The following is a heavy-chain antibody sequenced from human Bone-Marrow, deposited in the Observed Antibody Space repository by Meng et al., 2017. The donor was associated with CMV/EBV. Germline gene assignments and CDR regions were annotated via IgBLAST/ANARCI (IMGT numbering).Heavy chain of an antibody. D-gene: IGHD5-24*01. V-gene: IGHV3-21*01. CDR3: ARVSGWRWKY. J-gene: IGHJ4*02. Sequence: GESLKISCAASGFTFSSYSMNWVRQAPGKGLEWVSSISSSSSYIYYADSVKGRFTISRDNAKNSLYLQMNSLRAEDTAVYYCARVSGWRWKYWGQGTLVTVSS. CDR1: GFTFSSYS. CDR2: ISSSSSYI.